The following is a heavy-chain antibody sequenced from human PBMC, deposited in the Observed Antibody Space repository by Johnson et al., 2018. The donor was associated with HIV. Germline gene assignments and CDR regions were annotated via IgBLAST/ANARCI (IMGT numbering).Heavy chain of an antibody. D-gene: IGHD6-19*01. V-gene: IGHV3-NL1*01. J-gene: IGHJ3*02. CDR3: AKSAKQWQDAFDI. Sequence: VQLVESGGGVVQPGRSLRLSCAASGFTFTYFGMHWVRQAPGKGLEWVSAISGSGGSTYYADSVKGRLTISRDNSKNTLYLQMNSLRAEDTAVYYCAKSAKQWQDAFDIWGQGTMVTVSS. CDR2: ISGSGGST. CDR1: GFTFTYFG.